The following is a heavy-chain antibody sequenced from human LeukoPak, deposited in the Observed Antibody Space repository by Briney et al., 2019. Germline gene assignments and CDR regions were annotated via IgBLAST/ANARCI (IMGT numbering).Heavy chain of an antibody. V-gene: IGHV4-59*13. CDR1: GVSIGTYY. Sequence: SETLSLTCTVPGVSIGTYYWSWSRQPPGKGLEWIGYISYSGSTNYNPSLKSRVNISVDTSKNQFSLKVSSVTAADTAVYYCARGRNYPDYWGHGTLVTVSS. CDR2: ISYSGST. J-gene: IGHJ4*01. CDR3: ARGRNYPDY.